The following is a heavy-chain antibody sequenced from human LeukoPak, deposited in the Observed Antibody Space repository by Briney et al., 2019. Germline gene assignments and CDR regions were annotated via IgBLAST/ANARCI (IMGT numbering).Heavy chain of an antibody. J-gene: IGHJ4*02. Sequence: GGSLRLSCAASGFTFTSYEMNWVRQAPGKGLEWVSYITISGTTIYYADSVKGRFTISRDNAKNSLYLQMNSLRAEDTAVYYCARATSFDYWGQGTLVTVSS. CDR1: GFTFTSYE. CDR3: ARATSFDY. CDR2: ITISGTTI. V-gene: IGHV3-48*03.